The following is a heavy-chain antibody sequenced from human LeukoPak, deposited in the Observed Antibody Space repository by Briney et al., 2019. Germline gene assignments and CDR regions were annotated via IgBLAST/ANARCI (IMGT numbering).Heavy chain of an antibody. J-gene: IGHJ4*02. V-gene: IGHV3-33*01. CDR1: RFTFRNHG. CDR2: IWYDGSDT. CDR3: ARDRSLRYFDY. Sequence: GRSLRLPCAASRFTFRNHGMHWVRQAPGKGLEWVAVIWYDGSDTYYTDSVKGRFTISRDNSKNTLYLQMNSLRVEDTAVYYCARDRSLRYFDYWGQGTVVTVSS.